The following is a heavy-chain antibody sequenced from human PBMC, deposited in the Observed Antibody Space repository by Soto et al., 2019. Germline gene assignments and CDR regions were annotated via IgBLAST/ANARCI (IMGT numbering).Heavy chain of an antibody. CDR1: GFTFDDYA. Sequence: DVQLVESGGGLVQPGRSLRLSCAASGFTFDDYAMHWVRQAPVKGLEWVSSINWNSGSIGYADSVKGRFTISRDNAKNSLYLQMNSLRAEDTALYYCAKDDYSSSSGMDYWGQGTLVTVSS. D-gene: IGHD6-6*01. V-gene: IGHV3-9*01. CDR2: INWNSGSI. J-gene: IGHJ4*02. CDR3: AKDDYSSSSGMDY.